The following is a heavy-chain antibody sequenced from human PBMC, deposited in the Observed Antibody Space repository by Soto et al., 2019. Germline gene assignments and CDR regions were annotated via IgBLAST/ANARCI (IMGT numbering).Heavy chain of an antibody. CDR2: IWYDGSKT. CDR1: GFTFKNYG. D-gene: IGHD2-2*01. CDR3: ARDTGVVAVDLDY. J-gene: IGHJ4*02. Sequence: QVQLVESGGGVVQPGTSLRLSCAASGFTFKNYGMHWVRQAPGKGLEWVAVIWYDGSKTYYADAVKGRFTISRDDSKNTLCVQMNFLRVEDTAMYYCARDTGVVAVDLDYWGQGTLVTVSS. V-gene: IGHV3-33*01.